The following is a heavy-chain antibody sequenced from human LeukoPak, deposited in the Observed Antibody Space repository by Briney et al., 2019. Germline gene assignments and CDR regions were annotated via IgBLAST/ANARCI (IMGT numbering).Heavy chain of an antibody. V-gene: IGHV3-23*01. CDR2: ISGSGGST. CDR3: TRANGAKAYDY. D-gene: IGHD4/OR15-4a*01. J-gene: IGHJ4*02. CDR1: GFTFSNYA. Sequence: GGSLRLSCSASGFTFSNYAMSWVRQAPGKGLEWVSAISGSGGSTYYADSVKGRFTISRDNAKNTLYLQGSSLRAEDTAVYYCTRANGAKAYDYWGQGTLVTVSS.